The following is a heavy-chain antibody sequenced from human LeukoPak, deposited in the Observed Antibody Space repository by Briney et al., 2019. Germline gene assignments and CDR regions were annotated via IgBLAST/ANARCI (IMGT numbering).Heavy chain of an antibody. J-gene: IGHJ3*02. CDR1: GYTFTSYD. Sequence: ASVMVSCKASGYTFTSYDINWVRQATGQGLEWMGWMNPNSGNTGYAQKFQGRVTMTRDTSISTAYMELRSLRSDDTAVYYCARVNVDENSGLPFDDAFDIWGRGTMVTVSS. D-gene: IGHD5-12*01. V-gene: IGHV1-8*01. CDR2: MNPNSGNT. CDR3: ARVNVDENSGLPFDDAFDI.